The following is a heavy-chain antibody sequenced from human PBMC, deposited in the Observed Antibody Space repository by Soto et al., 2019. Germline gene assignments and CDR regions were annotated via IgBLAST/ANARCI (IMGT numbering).Heavy chain of an antibody. CDR2: IYYSGST. V-gene: IGHV4-59*08. CDR3: ARTPNPTDYGHYSDY. J-gene: IGHJ4*02. D-gene: IGHD4-17*01. Sequence: PSETLSLTCTVSGDSISSYYWSWIRQPPGKGLEWIGYIYYSGSTNYNPSLKSRVTISVDTSKNQFSLKLSSVTAADTAVYYCARTPNPTDYGHYSDYWGQGTLVTVSS. CDR1: GDSISSYY.